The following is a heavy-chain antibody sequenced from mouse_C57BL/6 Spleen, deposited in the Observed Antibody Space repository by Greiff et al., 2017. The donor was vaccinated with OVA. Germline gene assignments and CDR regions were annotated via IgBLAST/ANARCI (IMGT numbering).Heavy chain of an antibody. V-gene: IGHV5-9-1*02. CDR1: GFTFSSYA. J-gene: IGHJ4*01. CDR3: TRDYYGNYYAMDY. D-gene: IGHD2-1*01. CDR2: ISSGGDYI. Sequence: EVQLQESGEGLVKPGGSLKLSCAASGFTFSSYAMSWVRQTPEKRLEWVAYISSGGDYIYYADTVKGRFTISRDNARNTLYLQMSSLKSEDTAMYYCTRDYYGNYYAMDYWGQGTSVTVSS.